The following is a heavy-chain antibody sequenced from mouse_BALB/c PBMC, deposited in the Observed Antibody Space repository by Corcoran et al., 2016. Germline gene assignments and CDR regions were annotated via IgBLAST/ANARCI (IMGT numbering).Heavy chain of an antibody. D-gene: IGHD2-1*01. V-gene: IGHV9-1*02. CDR1: GYTFTNYG. Sequence: QIQLVQSGPELKKPGETVKISCKASGYTFTNYGMNWVKQAPGKGLKWMGWINTYTGEPTYADDFKGRFAFSLETSASTAYLQINNLKNEDMATYFCARRDGNSFYYAMDYWGQGTSVTVSS. CDR2: INTYTGEP. J-gene: IGHJ4*01. CDR3: ARRDGNSFYYAMDY.